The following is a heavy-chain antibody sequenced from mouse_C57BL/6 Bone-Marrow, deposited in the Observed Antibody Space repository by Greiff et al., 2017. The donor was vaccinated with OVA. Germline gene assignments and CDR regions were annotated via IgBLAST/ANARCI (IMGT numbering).Heavy chain of an antibody. V-gene: IGHV5-9-1*02. CDR3: TREPPWFAY. CDR1: GFTFSSYA. Sequence: EVKVVESGEGLVKPGGSLKLSCAASGFTFSSYAMSWVRQTPEKRLEWVAYISSGGDYIYYADTVKGRFTISRDNARNTLYLQMSSLKSEDTAMYYCTREPPWFAYWGQGTLVTVSA. J-gene: IGHJ3*01. CDR2: ISSGGDYI.